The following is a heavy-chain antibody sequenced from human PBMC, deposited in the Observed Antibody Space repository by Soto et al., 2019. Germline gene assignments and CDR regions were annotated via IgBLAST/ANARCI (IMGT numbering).Heavy chain of an antibody. V-gene: IGHV3-53*05. CDR3: ATPRDGYTN. D-gene: IGHD5-12*01. CDR2: LSSAGGA. Sequence: GGSLRLSCAVSAFSVRSNYLSWVRQAPGKGLGWVAALSSAGGAYYAFSVKCRFAISRDNSKNTLYLQMDSLRSEDRAAYYCATPRDGYTNWAPGTFVTVSS. CDR1: AFSVRSNY. J-gene: IGHJ4*02.